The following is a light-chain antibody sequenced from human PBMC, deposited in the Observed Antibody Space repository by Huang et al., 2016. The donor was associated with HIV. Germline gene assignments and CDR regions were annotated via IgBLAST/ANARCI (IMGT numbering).Light chain of an antibody. CDR2: GAS. CDR3: QQYNTYPLT. CDR1: QGISHY. Sequence: DIQMTQSPSSRSASIGDRVTITCRASQGISHYLAWYQQKPGKPPRSLIYGASSLQRGVPSRFSGSGSGTDFTLTISNLQPEDFATYYCQQYNTYPLTFGQGTRLDIK. J-gene: IGKJ5*01. V-gene: IGKV1-16*01.